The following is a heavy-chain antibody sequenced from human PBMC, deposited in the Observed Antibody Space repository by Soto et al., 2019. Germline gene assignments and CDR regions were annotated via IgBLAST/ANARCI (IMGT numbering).Heavy chain of an antibody. V-gene: IGHV4-59*08. J-gene: IGHJ6*04. D-gene: IGHD3-16*02. CDR1: GGSISSYY. CDR2: IYYSGST. CDR3: ARVSTTFAPYYYGMDG. Sequence: PSETLSLTCTVSGGSISSYYWSWIRQPPGKGLEWIGYIYYSGSTDYNPSLKSRVTISVDTSKNQFSLKLSSVTAADTAVYYCARVSTTFAPYYYGMDGWGKGTTVTVAS.